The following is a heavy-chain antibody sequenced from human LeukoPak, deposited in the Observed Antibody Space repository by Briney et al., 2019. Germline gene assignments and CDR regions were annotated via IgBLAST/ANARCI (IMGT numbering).Heavy chain of an antibody. CDR1: GFTVSSNY. D-gene: IGHD7-27*01. CDR3: ARDLGTNDAFDI. V-gene: IGHV3-53*01. Sequence: GGSLRLSCAASGFTVSSNYMSWVRQAPGKGLEWVSVIYSGGSTYYADSVKGRFTISRDNSKNTVYLQMNSLRAEDTAVYFCARDLGTNDAFDIWGQGTMLTVSS. J-gene: IGHJ3*02. CDR2: IYSGGST.